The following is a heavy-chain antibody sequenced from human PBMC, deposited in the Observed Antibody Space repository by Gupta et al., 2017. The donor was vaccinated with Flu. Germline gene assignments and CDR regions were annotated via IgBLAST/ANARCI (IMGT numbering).Heavy chain of an antibody. D-gene: IGHD1-7*01. Sequence: QEQLVESGGGVVQSERSLRLSCVASGFTFSSFGMHWVRQAPGKGLEWVAVISYDGSNKWHADSVKGRFTISRDNSKNTLYLQMNSLRPEDTAMYYCAKGGLHNWNYDGDYWGQGTLVTVSS. J-gene: IGHJ4*02. CDR3: AKGGLHNWNYDGDY. CDR1: GFTFSSFG. V-gene: IGHV3-30*18. CDR2: ISYDGSNK.